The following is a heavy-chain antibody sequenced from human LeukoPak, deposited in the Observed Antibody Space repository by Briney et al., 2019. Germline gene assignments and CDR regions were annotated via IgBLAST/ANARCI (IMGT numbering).Heavy chain of an antibody. CDR2: ISTSGSTT. V-gene: IGHV3-48*03. D-gene: IGHD3-10*02. CDR1: GFTFSSYE. CDR3: ARGALHVFDY. J-gene: IGHJ4*02. Sequence: GGSLRLSCAASGFTFSSYEMNWVRQAPGKGLEWVSCISTSGSTTYYADSVKGRFTISRDNAKNSPFLQMNTLTAEDTAVYYCARGALHVFDYWGQGTPVTVSS.